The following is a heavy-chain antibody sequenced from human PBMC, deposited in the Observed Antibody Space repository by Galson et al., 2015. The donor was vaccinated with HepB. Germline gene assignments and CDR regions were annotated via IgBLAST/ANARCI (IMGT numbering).Heavy chain of an antibody. J-gene: IGHJ4*02. Sequence: SVKVSCTASGCTFSSYAISWVRQAPGQGLEWMGGIIPIFGTANYAQKFQGRVTITADESTSTAYMELSSLRSEDTAVYYCARSSSGSYYFDYWGQGTLVTVSS. CDR1: GCTFSSYA. D-gene: IGHD6-19*01. CDR2: IIPIFGTA. V-gene: IGHV1-69*01. CDR3: ARSSSGSYYFDY.